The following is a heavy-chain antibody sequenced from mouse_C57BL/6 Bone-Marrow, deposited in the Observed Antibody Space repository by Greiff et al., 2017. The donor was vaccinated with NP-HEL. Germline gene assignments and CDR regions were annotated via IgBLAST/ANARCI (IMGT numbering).Heavy chain of an antibody. V-gene: IGHV1-52*01. CDR1: GYTFTSYW. J-gene: IGHJ1*03. CDR3: ARRGYDGYFWYFDV. Sequence: VQLQQPGAELVRPGSSVKLSCKASGYTFTSYWMHWVKQRPIQGLEWIGNIDPSDSETHYNQKFKDKATLTVDKSSSTAYMQLSSLTSEDSAVYYCARRGYDGYFWYFDVWGTGTTVTVSS. CDR2: IDPSDSET. D-gene: IGHD2-3*01.